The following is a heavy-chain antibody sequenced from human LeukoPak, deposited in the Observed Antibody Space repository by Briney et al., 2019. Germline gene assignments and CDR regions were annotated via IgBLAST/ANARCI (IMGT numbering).Heavy chain of an antibody. J-gene: IGHJ4*02. Sequence: GGSLRLSCAASGFTFSSDAMSWVRQGPGKGLGWVADIPPDGSGTTYEGPVQGRFTISRDNAKQSLFLQMDTVTADDTAVYYCVTSWIRQPGDCWGQGILVTVSS. D-gene: IGHD1-1*01. CDR2: IPPDGSGT. V-gene: IGHV3-7*01. CDR1: GFTFSSDA. CDR3: VTSWIRQPGDC.